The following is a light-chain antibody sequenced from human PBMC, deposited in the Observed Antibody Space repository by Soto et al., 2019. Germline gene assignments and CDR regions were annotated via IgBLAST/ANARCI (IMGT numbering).Light chain of an antibody. CDR2: AAS. CDR3: QQYKNYPWT. V-gene: IGKV1-16*02. Sequence: DIQMTQSPSSLYALVGDRVNITCRASQDISKSLVWFQQKLGKAPKALIYAASSLQRGVPSKISGSGSGTDFNLTISRLQTEDSATYYCQQYKNYPWTFGQGTKVDIK. CDR1: QDISKS. J-gene: IGKJ1*01.